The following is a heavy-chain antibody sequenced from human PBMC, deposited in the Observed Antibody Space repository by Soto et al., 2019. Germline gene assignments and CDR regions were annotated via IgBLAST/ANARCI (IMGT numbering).Heavy chain of an antibody. Sequence: QVQLQESGPGLVKPSETLSLTCTVSGGSISSYYWSWIRQPPGKGLEWIGYIYYSGTTNYNPSLKSRGTISVATSKNQLSLKLSSVTAADPAVYYCARRYGYSFDYWGQGTLVTVSS. V-gene: IGHV4-59*08. CDR2: IYYSGTT. J-gene: IGHJ4*02. D-gene: IGHD5-18*01. CDR3: ARRYGYSFDY. CDR1: GGSISSYY.